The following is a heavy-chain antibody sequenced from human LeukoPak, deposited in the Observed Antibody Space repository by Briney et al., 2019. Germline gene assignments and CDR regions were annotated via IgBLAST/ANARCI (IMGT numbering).Heavy chain of an antibody. Sequence: GGSLRLSCAASGFTFSSYAMSWVRQAPGKGLEWVSAISGSGGSTYYADSVKGRFTISRDNSKNTLYLQMNSLRAGDTAVYYCAEEVYYYDSSGYWDWSQGTLVTVSS. J-gene: IGHJ4*02. V-gene: IGHV3-23*01. D-gene: IGHD3-22*01. CDR3: AEEVYYYDSSGYWD. CDR1: GFTFSSYA. CDR2: ISGSGGST.